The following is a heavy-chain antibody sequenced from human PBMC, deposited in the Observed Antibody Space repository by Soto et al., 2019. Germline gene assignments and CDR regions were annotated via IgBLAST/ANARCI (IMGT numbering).Heavy chain of an antibody. CDR2: INHSGST. J-gene: IGHJ5*02. Sequence: SETLSLTCAVYGGSFSGYYWSWIRQPPGKGLEWIGEINHSGSTNYNPSLKSRVTISVDTSKNQFSLKLSSVTAADTAVYYCARGRRYSSGWYVRPDLTWFDPWGQGTLVTVSS. D-gene: IGHD6-19*01. CDR3: ARGRRYSSGWYVRPDLTWFDP. V-gene: IGHV4-34*01. CDR1: GGSFSGYY.